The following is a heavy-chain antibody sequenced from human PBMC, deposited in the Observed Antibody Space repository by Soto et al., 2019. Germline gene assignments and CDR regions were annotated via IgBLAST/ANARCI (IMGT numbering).Heavy chain of an antibody. CDR3: ARDQTYTPDY. CDR2: INSDGSST. J-gene: IGHJ4*02. V-gene: IGHV3-74*01. Sequence: GGSLRLSCAASGFTFDIYWMHWVRQAPGKGLVWVSRINSDGSSTTYADSVKGRFTISRDNAKNTLYLQMNSLRAEDTAVYYCARDQTYTPDYWGQGTLVTAPQ. D-gene: IGHD2-15*01. CDR1: GFTFDIYW.